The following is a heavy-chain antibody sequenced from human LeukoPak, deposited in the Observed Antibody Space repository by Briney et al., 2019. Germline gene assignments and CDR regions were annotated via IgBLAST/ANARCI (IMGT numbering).Heavy chain of an antibody. CDR2: IYHSGST. D-gene: IGHD5-18*01. V-gene: IGHV4-59*12. CDR3: ARERGHTKY. CDR1: GGSISSYY. Sequence: PSETLSLTCTVSGGSISSYYWSWIRQPPGKGLEWIGYIYHSGSTYYNPSLKSRVTISVDRSKNQFSLKLSSVTAADTAVYYCARERGHTKYWGQGTLVTVSS. J-gene: IGHJ4*02.